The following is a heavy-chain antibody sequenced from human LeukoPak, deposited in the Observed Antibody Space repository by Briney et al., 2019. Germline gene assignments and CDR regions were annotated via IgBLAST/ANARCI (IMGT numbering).Heavy chain of an antibody. J-gene: IGHJ4*02. D-gene: IGHD3-22*01. CDR3: ARDPAYYYDSSGYIH. CDR1: GFTFSSYT. CDR2: ISSSSRDI. V-gene: IGHV3-21*01. Sequence: PGGSLRLSCAASGFTFSSYTMNWVRQAPGKGLEWVAAISSSSRDIFYADSVKGRFTISRDNAKNSLYLQMNSLRVEDTAVYYCARDPAYYYDSSGYIHWGQGTLVTVSP.